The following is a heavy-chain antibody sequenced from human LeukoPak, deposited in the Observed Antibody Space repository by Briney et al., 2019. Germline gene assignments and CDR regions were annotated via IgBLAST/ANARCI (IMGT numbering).Heavy chain of an antibody. D-gene: IGHD5-12*01. J-gene: IGHJ4*02. Sequence: GASLKISCEGSGSSFTNYWIAWMRQLPGKGLEWMGVIYPADSDARYSPSFQGQVTISADKSISTAYLQWGSLKASDTAMYYCARVEYSGYEVGHWGQGTQVTVSS. CDR1: GSSFTNYW. CDR3: ARVEYSGYEVGH. V-gene: IGHV5-51*01. CDR2: IYPADSDA.